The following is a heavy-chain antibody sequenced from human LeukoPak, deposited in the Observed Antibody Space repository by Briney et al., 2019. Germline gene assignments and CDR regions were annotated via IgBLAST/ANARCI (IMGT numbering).Heavy chain of an antibody. D-gene: IGHD5-18*01. Sequence: PSETLSLTCTVSGGSISSYYWSWIRQPPGKGLEWIGYIYYSGSTNYNPSLKSRVTISVDTSKNQFPLKLSSVTAADTAVYYCAREGWYSYEGMDVWGQGTTVTVSS. CDR3: AREGWYSYEGMDV. J-gene: IGHJ6*02. CDR1: GGSISSYY. CDR2: IYYSGST. V-gene: IGHV4-59*01.